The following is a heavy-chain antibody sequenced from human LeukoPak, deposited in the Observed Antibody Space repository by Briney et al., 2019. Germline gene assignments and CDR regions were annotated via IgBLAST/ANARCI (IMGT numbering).Heavy chain of an antibody. Sequence: GASVKVSCKASGGTFRPYAISWVRQAPGQGLEWMGGIIPVFSSTKYAQKFQGRLIFTADESMTTVYMELSSLTSEDTAVYYCARDEDSRSYYQGYWCSDLWGRGTLVTVSS. CDR3: ARDEDSRSYYQGYWCSDL. CDR2: IIPVFSST. V-gene: IGHV1-69*13. J-gene: IGHJ2*01. CDR1: GGTFRPYA. D-gene: IGHD1-26*01.